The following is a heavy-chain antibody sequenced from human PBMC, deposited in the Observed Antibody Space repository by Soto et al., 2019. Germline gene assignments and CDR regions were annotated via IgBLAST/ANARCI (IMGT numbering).Heavy chain of an antibody. CDR2: ISYSGST. D-gene: IGHD6-13*01. V-gene: IGHV4-59*01. CDR1: GGSISSYY. J-gene: IGHJ4*02. Sequence: QVQLQESGPGLVKPSETLSLTCTVSGGSISSYYWSWIRQPPGKGLEWIGYISYSGSTNYNPSLKSRVTISVDTSKHQFSLKVGSVTAADTAVYYCVRDCYASSCFDYWGQGILVTVSS. CDR3: VRDCYASSCFDY.